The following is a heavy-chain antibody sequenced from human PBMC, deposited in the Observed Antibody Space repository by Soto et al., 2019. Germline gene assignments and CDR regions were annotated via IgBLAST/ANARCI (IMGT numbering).Heavy chain of an antibody. CDR1: GYTFTSYG. CDR3: ARAPNFDWSDYYYYYYMDV. J-gene: IGHJ6*03. CDR2: ISAYNGNT. D-gene: IGHD3-9*01. V-gene: IGHV1-18*01. Sequence: ASVKVSCKASGYTFTSYGISWVRQAPGQGLEWMGWISAYNGNTNYAQKLQGRVTMTTDTSTSTAYMELRSLRSDDTAVYYCARAPNFDWSDYYYYYYMDVWGKGTTVTVSS.